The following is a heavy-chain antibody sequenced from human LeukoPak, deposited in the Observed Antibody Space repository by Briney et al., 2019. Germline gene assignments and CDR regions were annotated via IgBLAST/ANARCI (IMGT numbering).Heavy chain of an antibody. Sequence: SETLSLTCTVSGGSISSSSYYWGWIRQPPGKGLEWIGSIYYTGSTYYNPSLKGRVTISIDTSKNQFSLRLSSVTAAGTAVYFCARVAAAGNYYFDYWGQGTLVTVSS. CDR2: IYYTGST. D-gene: IGHD6-13*01. CDR3: ARVAAAGNYYFDY. V-gene: IGHV4-39*07. CDR1: GGSISSSSYY. J-gene: IGHJ4*02.